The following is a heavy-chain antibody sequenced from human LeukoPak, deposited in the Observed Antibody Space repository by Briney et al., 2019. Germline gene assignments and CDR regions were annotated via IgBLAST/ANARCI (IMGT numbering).Heavy chain of an antibody. CDR3: ARDHTYYYDSSGYYDDY. D-gene: IGHD3-22*01. Sequence: DPGGSLRLSCAASGFTFSDYYMSWIRQAPGKGLEWVSYISSSGSTIYYADSVKGRFTISRDNAKDSLYLQMNSLRAEDTAVYYCARDHTYYYDSSGYYDDYWGQGTLVTVSS. CDR2: ISSSGSTI. J-gene: IGHJ4*02. V-gene: IGHV3-11*01. CDR1: GFTFSDYY.